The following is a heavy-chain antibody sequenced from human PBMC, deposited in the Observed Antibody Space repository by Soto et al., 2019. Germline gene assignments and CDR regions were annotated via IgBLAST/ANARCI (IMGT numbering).Heavy chain of an antibody. CDR1: RFSVAISA. CDR2: IVVGSGNT. J-gene: IGHJ6*03. CDR3: AADVLGVPAASDHYYFSMYV. D-gene: IGHD2-2*01. V-gene: IGHV1-58*01. Sequence: GIPAKISSKSCRFSVAISAVAGARQNRGQRLEWIGWIVVGSGNTNYAQKFQERVTITRDMSTSTAYMELSSLRSEDTAVYYCAADVLGVPAASDHYYFSMYVWGKGTTVTVSS.